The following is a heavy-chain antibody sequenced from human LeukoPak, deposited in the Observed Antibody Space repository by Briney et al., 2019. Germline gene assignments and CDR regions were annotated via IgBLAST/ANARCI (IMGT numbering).Heavy chain of an antibody. J-gene: IGHJ4*02. CDR1: GVSIGTYY. D-gene: IGHD3-9*01. Sequence: SETLSLTCTVPGVSIGTYYWSWIRQPPGKGLEWIGYIYYTGSTIYNPSLRSRVTVSVDTSKNHFSLSLSSVTAADTAVYYCARHKVDWDYFDYWGQGTLVTVSS. CDR2: IYYTGST. CDR3: ARHKVDWDYFDY. V-gene: IGHV4-59*08.